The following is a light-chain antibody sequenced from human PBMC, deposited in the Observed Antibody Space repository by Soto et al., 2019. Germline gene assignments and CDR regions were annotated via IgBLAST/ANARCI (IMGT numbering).Light chain of an antibody. CDR1: SSDIGSYNR. CDR3: NSFTTSSTYV. J-gene: IGLJ1*01. Sequence: QSALTQPASVSGSPGQSITISCTGTSSDIGSYNRVSWYQQPPGTAPKLIIYEVNNRPSGVPDRFPGSKSGNTASLTISGLQAEDEADYYCNSFTTSSTYVFGTGTKVTVL. V-gene: IGLV2-18*02. CDR2: EVN.